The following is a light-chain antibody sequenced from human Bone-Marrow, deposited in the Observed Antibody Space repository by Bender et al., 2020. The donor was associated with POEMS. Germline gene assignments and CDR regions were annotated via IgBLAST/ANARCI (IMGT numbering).Light chain of an antibody. J-gene: IGLJ1*01. CDR2: DVS. CDR1: SSDVGAYNY. V-gene: IGLV2-14*03. Sequence: QSALTQPPSASGSPGQSITITCTGTSSDVGAYNYVSWYQQHPGKAPKLMIYDVSNRPSGVSNRFSGSKSGNTASLTISGHQAEDEGDYYCSSYTSTSTLKVFGTGTEVTVL. CDR3: SSYTSTSTLKV.